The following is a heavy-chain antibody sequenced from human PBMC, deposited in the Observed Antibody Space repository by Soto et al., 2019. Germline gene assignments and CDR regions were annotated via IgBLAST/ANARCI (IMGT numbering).Heavy chain of an antibody. V-gene: IGHV4-34*01. D-gene: IGHD2-21*02. CDR1: GGSFSGYY. CDR2: IKHSGST. J-gene: IGHJ6*02. Sequence: SETLSLTCAVYGGSFSGYYWSWIRQPPGKGLEWIGEIKHSGSTSYNPSLKSRVTMSVDKSKNQLSLNMGSVTAADTAVYYCSRAGRRMVTRAYYYYYGMDVWGQGTTVTVSS. CDR3: SRAGRRMVTRAYYYYYGMDV.